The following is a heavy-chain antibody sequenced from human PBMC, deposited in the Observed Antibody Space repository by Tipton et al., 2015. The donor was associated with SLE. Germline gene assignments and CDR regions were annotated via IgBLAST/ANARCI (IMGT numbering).Heavy chain of an antibody. Sequence: SLRLSCAASGFTFSNAWMNWVRQAPGKGLEWVGRIKSKTDGGTTDYAAPVKGRFTISRDDSKNTLYLQMNSLKTEDTAVYYCTTSDIVVVPAAFDYWGQGTLVTVSS. CDR3: TTSDIVVVPAAFDY. J-gene: IGHJ4*02. CDR2: IKSKTDGGTT. CDR1: GFTFSNAW. D-gene: IGHD2-2*01. V-gene: IGHV3-15*07.